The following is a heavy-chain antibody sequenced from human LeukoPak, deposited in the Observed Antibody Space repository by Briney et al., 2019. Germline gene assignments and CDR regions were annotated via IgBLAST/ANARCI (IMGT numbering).Heavy chain of an antibody. D-gene: IGHD1-26*01. CDR3: AREPVGDAFGDY. J-gene: IGHJ4*02. Sequence: SETLSLTCVVYGGSFSGYYWSWIRQPPGKGLEWIGEINHSGSTNYNPSLKSRVTISVDTSKNQFSLKLSSVTAADTAVYYCAREPVGDAFGDYWGQGTLVTVSS. V-gene: IGHV4-34*01. CDR2: INHSGST. CDR1: GGSFSGYY.